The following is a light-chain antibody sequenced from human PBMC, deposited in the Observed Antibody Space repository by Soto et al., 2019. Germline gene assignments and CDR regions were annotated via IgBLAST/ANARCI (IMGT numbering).Light chain of an antibody. CDR1: SSNIGSHT. CDR3: AAWDDSLNGVV. Sequence: QSVLTQPPSASGTPGPRVTISCSGSSSNIGSHTVNWYQQLPGTAPRLLIYNTYYRPSGVPDRFSGSKSGTSASLAISGLKYEDEADYYCAAWDDSLNGVVFGVGTQLTVL. CDR2: NTY. V-gene: IGLV1-44*01. J-gene: IGLJ3*02.